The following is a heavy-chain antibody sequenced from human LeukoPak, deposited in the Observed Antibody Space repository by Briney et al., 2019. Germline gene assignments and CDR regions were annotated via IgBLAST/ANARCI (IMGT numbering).Heavy chain of an antibody. CDR1: GYRFTSYW. CDR2: IYPGDSDT. V-gene: IGHV5-51*01. D-gene: IGHD2-15*01. Sequence: GGSLEISFKGSGYRFTSYWIGWVRPMPGKGLGWMGIIYPGDSDTRYSPSFQGQVTISADKSISTAYLQWSSLKASDTAMYYCARGYCSGGSCYSAPLDYWGQGTLVTVSS. CDR3: ARGYCSGGSCYSAPLDY. J-gene: IGHJ4*02.